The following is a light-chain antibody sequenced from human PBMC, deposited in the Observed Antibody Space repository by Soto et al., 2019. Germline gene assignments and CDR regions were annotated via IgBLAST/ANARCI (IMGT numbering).Light chain of an antibody. Sequence: AIRMTQSPSSFSASTGDRVTITCRASQDISSYLAWYQQKPGKAPKVLIYAAPTLQSGVPSRFSGSGSGTDFTLTISCLQSEDFATYYCQQYYSYPLTFGPGTKVDIK. CDR2: AAP. V-gene: IGKV1-8*01. J-gene: IGKJ3*01. CDR3: QQYYSYPLT. CDR1: QDISSY.